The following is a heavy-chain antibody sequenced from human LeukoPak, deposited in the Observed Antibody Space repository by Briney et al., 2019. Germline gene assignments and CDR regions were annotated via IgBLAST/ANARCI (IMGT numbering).Heavy chain of an antibody. CDR1: GYTVTSYW. Sequence: GESLKISCKGSGYTVTSYWIACVRQMPGKGLGWMWIIYPGDSDTRYSPSLQGKVTISADKSINSAYLQWSSLQASDNAMYYCARHGYPHYYDSNGPIRFDYWGQGTMVTVSS. CDR2: IYPGDSDT. D-gene: IGHD3-22*01. CDR3: ARHGYPHYYDSNGPIRFDY. J-gene: IGHJ4*01. V-gene: IGHV5-51*01.